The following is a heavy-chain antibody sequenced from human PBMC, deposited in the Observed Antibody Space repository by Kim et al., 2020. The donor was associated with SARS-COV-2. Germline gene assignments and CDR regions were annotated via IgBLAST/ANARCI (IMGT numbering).Heavy chain of an antibody. Sequence: SETLSLTCTVSGGSISSGGYYWSWIRQHPGKGLEWIGYIYYSGSTYYNPSLKSRVTISVDTSKNQFSLKLSSVTAADTAVYYCARASSGDFDDYGDYGGSGLHQAKFDYWGQGTLVTVSS. CDR2: IYYSGST. V-gene: IGHV4-31*03. D-gene: IGHD4-17*01. CDR3: ARASSGDFDDYGDYGGSGLHQAKFDY. J-gene: IGHJ4*02. CDR1: GGSISSGGYY.